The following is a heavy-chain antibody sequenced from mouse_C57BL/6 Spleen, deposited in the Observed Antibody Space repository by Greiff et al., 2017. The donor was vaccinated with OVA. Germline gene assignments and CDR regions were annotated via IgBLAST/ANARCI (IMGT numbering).Heavy chain of an antibody. CDR1: GYAFSSSW. J-gene: IGHJ3*01. CDR2: IYPGDGDT. D-gene: IGHD3-3*01. Sequence: VKLQESGPELVKPGASVKISCKASGYAFSSSWMNWVKQRPGKGLEWIGRIYPGDGDTNYNGKFKGKATLTADKSSSTAYMQLSSLTSEDSAVYFCARGDPYWGQGTLVTVSA. CDR3: ARGDPY. V-gene: IGHV1-82*01.